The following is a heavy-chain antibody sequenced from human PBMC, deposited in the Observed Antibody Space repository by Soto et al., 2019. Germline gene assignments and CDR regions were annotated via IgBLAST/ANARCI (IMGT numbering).Heavy chain of an antibody. D-gene: IGHD1-7*01. V-gene: IGHV3-23*01. CDR3: AGWNYDY. CDR1: GFTFMSYG. CDR2: ISQSAGGNT. J-gene: IGHJ4*02. Sequence: WGSLRLSCAASGFTFMSYGMRWFRQAPGKGLEWVSAISQSAGGNTYYADSVKGRFTISRDDSKNTLYLQMDSLRPEDTAQYYCAGWNYDYWGQGTQVTVSS.